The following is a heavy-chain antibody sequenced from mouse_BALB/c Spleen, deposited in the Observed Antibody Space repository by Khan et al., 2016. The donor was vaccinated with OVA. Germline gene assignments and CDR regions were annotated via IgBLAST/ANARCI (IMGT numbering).Heavy chain of an antibody. D-gene: IGHD2-14*01. Sequence: QVQLQQSGPELVKPGASLKVSCKASEYTFTDYVIGWVRQRSRQGLEWIGDIFPGSGVPYYNEKFKDRATLTADKSSNTAYMQLNSLTFEDSAVYFCARGGYSVFVYWGQGTLVTVSA. CDR3: ARGGYSVFVY. J-gene: IGHJ3*01. CDR2: IFPGSGVP. V-gene: IGHV1-77*01. CDR1: EYTFTDYV.